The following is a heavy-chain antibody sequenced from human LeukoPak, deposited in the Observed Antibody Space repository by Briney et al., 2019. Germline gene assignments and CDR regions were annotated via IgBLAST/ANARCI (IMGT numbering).Heavy chain of an antibody. D-gene: IGHD3-22*01. J-gene: IGHJ4*02. Sequence: GASVKVSCKASGYTFTGYYMHWVRQAPGQGLEWMGRINPNSGGTNYAQKFQGRVIMTRDTSISTAYMELSRLRSDDTAVYYCARDPQGSGYSDWGQGTLVTVSS. V-gene: IGHV1-2*06. CDR3: ARDPQGSGYSD. CDR2: INPNSGGT. CDR1: GYTFTGYY.